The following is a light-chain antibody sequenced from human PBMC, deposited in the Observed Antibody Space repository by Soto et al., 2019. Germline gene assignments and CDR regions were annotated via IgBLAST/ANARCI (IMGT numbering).Light chain of an antibody. J-gene: IGKJ1*01. Sequence: DIQMTQSPSTLSASVRDRVTITCLASQSISSWLAWYQQKPGTAPKLLIYHASTLESGVPSRFSGSGSGTDFTLTISSLQPEDFATYYCQQSYSTTWTFGQGTKVDVK. CDR3: QQSYSTTWT. CDR1: QSISSW. CDR2: HAS. V-gene: IGKV1-5*01.